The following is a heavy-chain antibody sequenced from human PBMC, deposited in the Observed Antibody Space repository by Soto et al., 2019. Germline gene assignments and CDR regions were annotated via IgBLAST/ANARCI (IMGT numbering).Heavy chain of an antibody. CDR1: GFTFSSYA. CDR2: ISGSGGST. V-gene: IGHV3-23*01. Sequence: GVSLRLSCAASGFTFSSYAMSWVRQAPGKGLEWVSAISGSGGSTYYADSVKGRFTISRDNSKNTLYLQMNSLRAEDTAVYYCAKDRLDIVVVPAAVGLFVYWGQGTLVTVSS. D-gene: IGHD2-2*03. J-gene: IGHJ4*02. CDR3: AKDRLDIVVVPAAVGLFVY.